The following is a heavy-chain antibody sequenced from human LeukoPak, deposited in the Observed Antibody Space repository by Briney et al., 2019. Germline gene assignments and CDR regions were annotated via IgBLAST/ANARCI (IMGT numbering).Heavy chain of an antibody. Sequence: GGSLRLSCTASGFTFSSSEMNWVRQAQGKGLEWVSYINSNGDFKYYADSVKGRFTISRDNAKNSLYLQMNSLRAEDTAVYYCTRRPYWGRGTLVSVSS. J-gene: IGHJ4*02. V-gene: IGHV3-48*03. CDR2: INSNGDFK. CDR3: TRRPY. CDR1: GFTFSSSE.